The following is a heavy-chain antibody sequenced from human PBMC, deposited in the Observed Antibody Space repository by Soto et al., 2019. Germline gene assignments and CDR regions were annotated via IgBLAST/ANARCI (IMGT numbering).Heavy chain of an antibody. CDR2: ISIGSGSI. CDR1: GFSFSNYA. J-gene: IGHJ3*01. Sequence: EVQLVESGGGLVQPGGSRRGSCAASGFSFSNYAMNWVRQAPGKGLEWVSYISIGSGSIFYADSVKGRFTISRDDAKNSLYMQMNPLRDEDTAVYYCVRDDRWAFDFWGQGTMVTVSS. V-gene: IGHV3-48*02. D-gene: IGHD3-22*01. CDR3: VRDDRWAFDF.